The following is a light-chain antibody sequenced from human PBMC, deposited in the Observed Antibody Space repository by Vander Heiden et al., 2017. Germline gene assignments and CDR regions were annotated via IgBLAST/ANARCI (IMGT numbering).Light chain of an antibody. V-gene: IGLV2-14*03. J-gene: IGLJ1*01. CDR1: SSDVGNDNY. CDR3: SSYTTSSTQV. Sequence: QSALTQPASVSGSPGQSITISCAGTSSDVGNDNYDSWYQQHPGKAPKLVIYDVTNRPSGVSNRFSGAKSGNTASLTISGLQPEDEADYYCSSYTTSSTQVFGTGTKVTVL. CDR2: DVT.